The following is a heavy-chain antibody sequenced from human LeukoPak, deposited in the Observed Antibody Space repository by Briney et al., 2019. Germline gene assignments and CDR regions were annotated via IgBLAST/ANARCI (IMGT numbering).Heavy chain of an antibody. Sequence: GGSLRLSCVVSGFTFSTFTMNWVRQAPGKGLEWVANIKQDGSEKHYVDSVKGRFTISRDNAKNSLYLQMSSLRAEDTAVYYCTRVEETATTAAIIRKYSYYYYYMDVWGKGNTVTVSS. CDR2: IKQDGSEK. J-gene: IGHJ6*03. D-gene: IGHD4-11*01. V-gene: IGHV3-7*01. CDR3: TRVEETATTAAIIRKYSYYYYYMDV. CDR1: GFTFSTFT.